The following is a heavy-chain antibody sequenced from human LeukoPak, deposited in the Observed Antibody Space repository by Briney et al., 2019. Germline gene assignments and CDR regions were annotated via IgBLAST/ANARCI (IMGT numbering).Heavy chain of an antibody. CDR3: ARDMGYTYGYRLYHYGMDL. CDR2: INPNSGGP. D-gene: IGHD5-18*01. CDR1: GYTFTAHF. V-gene: IGHV1-2*02. J-gene: IGHJ6*02. Sequence: ASVKVFCKASGYTFTAHFLHWVRQAPGQGLEWMGWINPNSGGPIYAQKFHGRVTMTTDTSITTAYMELTGLKSDDTAVYYCARDMGYTYGYRLYHYGMDLWGQGTTVTVSS.